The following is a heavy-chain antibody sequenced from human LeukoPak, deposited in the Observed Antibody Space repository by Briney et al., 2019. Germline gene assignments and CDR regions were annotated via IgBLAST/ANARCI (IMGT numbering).Heavy chain of an antibody. Sequence: SVKVSCKASGGTFSSYAISWVRQAPGQGLEWMGGIIPIFGTANYAQKFQGRVTITADESTSTAYMELSSLRSEDTAVYYCAREGVGVWSGYYSNWFDPWGQGTLVTVS. V-gene: IGHV1-69*13. J-gene: IGHJ5*02. CDR3: AREGVGVWSGYYSNWFDP. CDR1: GGTFSSYA. D-gene: IGHD3-3*01. CDR2: IIPIFGTA.